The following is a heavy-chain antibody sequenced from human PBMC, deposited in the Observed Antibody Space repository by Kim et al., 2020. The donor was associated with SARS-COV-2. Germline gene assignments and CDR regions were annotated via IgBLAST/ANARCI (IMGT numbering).Heavy chain of an antibody. Sequence: VRGRFTISRDDSKNTLYLQMNSLRPGDKAVYYCAKDQILGSNYYYYYMDVWGKGTTVTVSS. CDR3: AKDQILGSNYYYYYMDV. V-gene: IGHV3-30*02. D-gene: IGHD1-26*01. J-gene: IGHJ6*03.